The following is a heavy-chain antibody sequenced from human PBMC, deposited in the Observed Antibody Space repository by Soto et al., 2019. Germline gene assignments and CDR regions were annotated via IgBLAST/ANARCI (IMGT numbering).Heavy chain of an antibody. D-gene: IGHD2-8*02. V-gene: IGHV1-58*01. CDR3: AACSKLLGYYYYRMDV. Sequence: SVKVSCKASGFTFTSSGVQWVLQARGQRVEWIGWIVVGSGNTNYAQKFQERVTITRDMSTSTAYMELSSLRSEDTAVYYCAACSKLLGYYYYRMDVWGQGTTVTVSS. J-gene: IGHJ6*02. CDR2: IVVGSGNT. CDR1: GFTFTSSG.